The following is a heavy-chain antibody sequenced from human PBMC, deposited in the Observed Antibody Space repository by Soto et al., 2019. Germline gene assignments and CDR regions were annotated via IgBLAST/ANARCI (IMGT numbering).Heavy chain of an antibody. CDR2: ISFDGTEK. CDR3: ARGPFRIQKWKQGFDI. V-gene: IGHV3-30-3*01. D-gene: IGHD1-1*01. J-gene: IGHJ4*03. CDR1: GFTFSDYA. Sequence: LRLSGVVSGFTFSDYAMDWVRQTPGQRLEWVSAISFDGTEKHYADSVKGRVTISRDNTRNTLFLQINSLTTDDTAVYYCARGPFRIQKWKQGFDIWGKGTLVTVSS.